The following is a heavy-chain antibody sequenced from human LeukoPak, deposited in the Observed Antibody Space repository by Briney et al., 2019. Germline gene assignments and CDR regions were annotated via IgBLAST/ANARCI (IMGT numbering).Heavy chain of an antibody. Sequence: PGGSLRLSCAVSGFTVGSIHMAWVRQTPGKGLERVSVIYNGDNTNYADSVRGRFTISRDNSKNTLYLQMNSLRAEDTAVYYCARASQWLAFDYWGQGTLVTVSS. CDR3: ARASQWLAFDY. CDR2: IYNGDNT. J-gene: IGHJ4*02. V-gene: IGHV3-66*01. D-gene: IGHD6-19*01. CDR1: GFTVGSIH.